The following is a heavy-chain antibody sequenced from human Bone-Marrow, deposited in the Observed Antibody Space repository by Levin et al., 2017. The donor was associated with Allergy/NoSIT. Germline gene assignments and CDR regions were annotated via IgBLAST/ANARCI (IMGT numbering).Heavy chain of an antibody. CDR2: ISYDGGEK. J-gene: IGHJ3*02. V-gene: IGHV3-30*18. D-gene: IGHD3-22*01. CDR1: EFTFSRYG. Sequence: SCAASEFTFSRYGMHWFRQAPGKGLEWVAAISYDGGEKDYLDAVKGRFTISRDNSNNIMYLQMNSLRAEDTALYYCAKGMGMGWLLGAFDIWGQGTIVSVSS. CDR3: AKGMGMGWLLGAFDI.